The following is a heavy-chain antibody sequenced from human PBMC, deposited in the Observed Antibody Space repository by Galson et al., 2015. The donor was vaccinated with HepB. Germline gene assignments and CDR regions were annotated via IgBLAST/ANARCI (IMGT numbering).Heavy chain of an antibody. D-gene: IGHD6-13*01. V-gene: IGHV3-66*01. J-gene: IGHJ5*02. CDR1: GFTVSSNY. CDR2: IYSGGST. Sequence: LRLSCAASGFTVSSNYMSWVRQAPGKGLEWVSVIYSGGSTYYADSVKDRFTISRDNSKNTLYLQMNSLRAEDTAVYYCARSRVAAAGTGFDPWGQGTLVTV. CDR3: ARSRVAAAGTGFDP.